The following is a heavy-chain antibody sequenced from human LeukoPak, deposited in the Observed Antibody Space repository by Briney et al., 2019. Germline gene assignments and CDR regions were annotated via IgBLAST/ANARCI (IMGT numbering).Heavy chain of an antibody. D-gene: IGHD4-17*01. CDR1: GYTFTGYY. CDR3: ARDLGTTVNAFDI. J-gene: IGHJ3*02. CDR2: INPSSGGK. V-gene: IGHV1-2*02. Sequence: ASVKVLCRACGYTFTGYYMHWVRQASGQGLEWMGWINPSSGGKNYAKKFQGRVTMTRDTSISTAYMELSRLRSDDTAVYYCARDLGTTVNAFDIGGQGTMVTVSS.